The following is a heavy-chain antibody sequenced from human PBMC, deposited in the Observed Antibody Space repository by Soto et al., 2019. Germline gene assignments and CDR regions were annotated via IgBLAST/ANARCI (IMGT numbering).Heavy chain of an antibody. CDR3: ARAGYDYGDTFDY. Sequence: SETLSLTCTVSGGSISSSSYYWGWIRQPPGKGLEWIGSIYYSGSTYYNPSLKSRVTISVDTSKNQFSLKLSSVTAADTAVYYCARAGYDYGDTFDYWGQGTLVTVSS. CDR1: GGSISSSSYY. J-gene: IGHJ4*02. D-gene: IGHD4-17*01. V-gene: IGHV4-39*07. CDR2: IYYSGST.